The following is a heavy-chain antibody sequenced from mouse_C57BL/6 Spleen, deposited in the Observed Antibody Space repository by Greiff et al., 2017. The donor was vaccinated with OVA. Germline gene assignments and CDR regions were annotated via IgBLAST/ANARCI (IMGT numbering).Heavy chain of an antibody. J-gene: IGHJ3*01. CDR3: AGGNRFAY. V-gene: IGHV5-9*01. CDR1: GFTFSSYT. CDR2: ISGGGGNT. D-gene: IGHD1-1*02. Sequence: EVHLVESGGGLVKPGGSLKLSCAASGFTFSSYTMSWVRQTPEKRLEWVATISGGGGNTYYPDSVKGRFTISRDNAKNTLYLQMSSLRSEDTALYYCAGGNRFAYWGQGTLVTVSA.